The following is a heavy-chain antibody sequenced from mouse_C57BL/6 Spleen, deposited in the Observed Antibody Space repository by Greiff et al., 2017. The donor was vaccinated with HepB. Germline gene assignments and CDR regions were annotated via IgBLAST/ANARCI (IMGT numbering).Heavy chain of an antibody. CDR3: ARVGAYYSNYPFAY. CDR2: IDPSDSYT. Sequence: VQLQQPGAELVMPGASVKLSCKASGYTFTSYWMHWVKQRPGQGLEWIGEIDPSDSYTNYNQKFKGKSTLTVDKSSSTAYMQLSSLTSEDSAVYYCARVGAYYSNYPFAYWGQGTLVTVSA. J-gene: IGHJ3*01. V-gene: IGHV1-69*01. D-gene: IGHD2-5*01. CDR1: GYTFTSYW.